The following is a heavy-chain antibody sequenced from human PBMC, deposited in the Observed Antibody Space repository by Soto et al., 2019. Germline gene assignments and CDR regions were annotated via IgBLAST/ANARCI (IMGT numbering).Heavy chain of an antibody. CDR3: APYAGPNGPTPYVSS. CDR1: GGTFSSYT. Sequence: SVKVSCKASGGTFSSYTISWVRQAPGQGLEWMGRIIPILGIANYAQKFQGRVTITADKSTSTAYMELSSLRSEDTAVYYCAPYAGPNGPTPYVSSWGLRTPVTISS. D-gene: IGHD2-8*01. V-gene: IGHV1-69*02. CDR2: IIPILGIA. J-gene: IGHJ4*02.